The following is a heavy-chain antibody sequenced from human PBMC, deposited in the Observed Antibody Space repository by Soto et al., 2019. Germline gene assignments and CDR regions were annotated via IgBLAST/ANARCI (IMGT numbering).Heavy chain of an antibody. V-gene: IGHV4-59*01. CDR2: IYDTGVSGDTPST. CDR3: LLGEFAFFSCCFDF. CDR1: CDSITSSY. D-gene: IGHD3-3*01. Sequence: PTETLSLTCTVYCDSITSSYWSLIRPPPGKGLEWIAYIYDTGVSGDTPSTSYNPSLKSRVTMSVDTSESQFSVKLSSVTAADTALYYCLLGEFAFFSCCFDFWGQGITV. J-gene: IGHJ6*02.